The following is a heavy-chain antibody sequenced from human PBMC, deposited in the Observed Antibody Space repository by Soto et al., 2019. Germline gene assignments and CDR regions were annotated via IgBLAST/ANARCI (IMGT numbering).Heavy chain of an antibody. J-gene: IGHJ4*02. CDR2: ISRDGSKA. Sequence: QVQLVESGGGVVQPGRSLTLSCAASGFTFSSYVIRWVRQTPDKGLEWVAFISRDGSKAYYADSVKGRFTISRDNSKNTLYLEMNSLRAEDSAVYYCARDDEGGSDCDLGYWGQGTLVTVSS. CDR3: ARDDEGGSDCDLGY. D-gene: IGHD1-26*01. CDR1: GFTFSSYV. V-gene: IGHV3-30-3*01.